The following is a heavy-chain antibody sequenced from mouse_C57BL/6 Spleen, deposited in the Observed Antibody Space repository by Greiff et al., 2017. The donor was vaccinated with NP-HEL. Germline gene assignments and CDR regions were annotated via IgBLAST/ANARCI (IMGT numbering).Heavy chain of an antibody. CDR3: ARSPQGWFAY. J-gene: IGHJ3*01. CDR1: GYAFSSSW. V-gene: IGHV1-82*01. D-gene: IGHD3-1*01. Sequence: VQLQESGPELVKPGASVKISCKASGYAFSSSWMNWVKQRPGKGLEWIGRIYPGDGDTNYNGKFKGKATLTADKSSSTAYMQLSSLTSEDSAVYFCARSPQGWFAYWGQGTLVTVSA. CDR2: IYPGDGDT.